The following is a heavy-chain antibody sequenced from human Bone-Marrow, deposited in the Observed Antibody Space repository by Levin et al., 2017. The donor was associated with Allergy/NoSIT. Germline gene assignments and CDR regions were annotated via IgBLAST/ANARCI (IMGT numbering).Heavy chain of an antibody. CDR1: GFTFSDYY. CDR2: SRNKADRYGT. J-gene: IGHJ4*02. V-gene: IGHV3-72*01. D-gene: IGHD2-2*02. Sequence: GGSLRLSCAASGFTFSDYYIDWVRQAPGKGLEWVGRSRNKADRYGTEYAASVEGRFTISRDDSENSLHLHMNSLKTEDTAVDYCVRVHDFTYTYWGQGTLLTVSS. CDR3: VRVHDFTYTY.